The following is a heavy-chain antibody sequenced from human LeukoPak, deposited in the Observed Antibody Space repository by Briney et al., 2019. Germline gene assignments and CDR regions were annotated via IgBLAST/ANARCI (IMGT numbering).Heavy chain of an antibody. CDR3: ARLLPPHCSGGSCFLGGQWLDP. CDR1: GYTFTGYY. J-gene: IGHJ5*02. Sequence: ASVKVSCKASGYTFTGYYMHWVRQAPGQGLEWMGWINPNSGGTNYAQKFQGRVTMTRDTSISTAYMELSRLRSDDTAVYYCARLLPPHCSGGSCFLGGQWLDPWGQGTLVTVSS. CDR2: INPNSGGT. V-gene: IGHV1-2*02. D-gene: IGHD2-15*01.